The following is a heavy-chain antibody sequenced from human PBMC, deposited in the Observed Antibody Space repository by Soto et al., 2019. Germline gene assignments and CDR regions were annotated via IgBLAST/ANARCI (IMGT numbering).Heavy chain of an antibody. D-gene: IGHD5-12*01. CDR2: INPNSGDT. CDR1: GYTFTGYY. V-gene: IGHV1-2*02. J-gene: IGHJ3*02. Sequence: GASVKVSCKASGYTFTGYYIYWVRQAPGHGLEWMGWINPNSGDTNYAQKFQGRVSMTRDMSITTAYMELSSLRSDDTAFYYGARDLSGTAYDARHIWGKGRGFTVAS. CDR3: ARDLSGTAYDARHI.